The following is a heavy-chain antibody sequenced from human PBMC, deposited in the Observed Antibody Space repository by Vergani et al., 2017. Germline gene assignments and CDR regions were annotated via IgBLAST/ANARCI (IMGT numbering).Heavy chain of an antibody. CDR3: ARGRGCATIRCYFSGALDY. V-gene: IGHV3-30*02. D-gene: IGHD2-2*01. Sequence: QVQILQSGGGVVQPGGSLRLSCTLSGFTLNTYGIHWVRQAPGKGLEWVSFIRYDGSSEYYRDSVKGRFTISRDKSQNTVNLQMNSLRAEDTAVYFCARGRGCATIRCYFSGALDYWGQGTLVSVS. CDR2: IRYDGSSE. CDR1: GFTLNTYG. J-gene: IGHJ4*02.